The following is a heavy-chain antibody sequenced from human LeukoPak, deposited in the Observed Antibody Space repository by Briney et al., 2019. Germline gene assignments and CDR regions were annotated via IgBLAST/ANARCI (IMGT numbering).Heavy chain of an antibody. V-gene: IGHV3-7*03. J-gene: IGHJ4*02. CDR3: ARAPRRFRGIIITPLYYFDY. CDR1: GFTFSSYW. D-gene: IGHD3-10*01. Sequence: GGSLRLSCAASGFTFSSYWMSWVRQAPGKGLEWVANIKQDGSEKYYVDSVKGRFTISRDNAKNSLYLQINSLRAEDTAVYYCARAPRRFRGIIITPLYYFDYWGQGTLVTVSS. CDR2: IKQDGSEK.